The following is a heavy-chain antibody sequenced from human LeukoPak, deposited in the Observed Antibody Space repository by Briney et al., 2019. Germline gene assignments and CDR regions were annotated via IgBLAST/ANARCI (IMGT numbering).Heavy chain of an antibody. CDR3: ARHYLYDTSGDGTYYFDY. Sequence: KPSETLSHTCIVSGYSINSGYHWGWIRQPPGRGLEWIGSIYHSGSTYYNPSLKSRVTISIDTSKNQFSLKLSSVTAADTAVDYCARHYLYDTSGDGTYYFDYWGQGTLVTVSS. J-gene: IGHJ4*02. CDR2: IYHSGST. V-gene: IGHV4-38-2*02. CDR1: GYSINSGYH. D-gene: IGHD3-22*01.